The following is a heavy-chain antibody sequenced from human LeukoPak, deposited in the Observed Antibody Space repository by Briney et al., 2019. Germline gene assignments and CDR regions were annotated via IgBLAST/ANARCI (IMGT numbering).Heavy chain of an antibody. D-gene: IGHD3-3*01. CDR3: ARVELRFLEWLFEY. CDR2: ISSDGSNK. Sequence: PGRSLRLSCAASRFTFSIFGMHWVRQAPGKGLEWVAVISSDGSNKYYADSVKGRFTISRDNSRSTLYLQMNSLRAEDTAVYFCARVELRFLEWLFEYWGQGTLVTVSS. V-gene: IGHV3-30*03. CDR1: RFTFSIFG. J-gene: IGHJ4*02.